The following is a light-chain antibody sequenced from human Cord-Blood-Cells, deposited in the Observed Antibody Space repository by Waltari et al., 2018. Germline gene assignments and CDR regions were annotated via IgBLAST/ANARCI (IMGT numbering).Light chain of an antibody. CDR3: QQSYSTPLT. CDR1: QSISSY. CDR2: AAS. Sequence: DIQMPQSPSSLSASVGDSVTITCPASQSISSYLNWYQQKPGKAPKLLIYAASSLQSAVPSRFSGSGSGTDFTLTISSLQPEDFATYYCQQSYSTPLTFGGGTKVEIK. J-gene: IGKJ4*01. V-gene: IGKV1-39*01.